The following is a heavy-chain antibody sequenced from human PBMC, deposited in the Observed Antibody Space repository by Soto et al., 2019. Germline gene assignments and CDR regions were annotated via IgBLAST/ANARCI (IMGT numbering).Heavy chain of an antibody. CDR2: INPSGGST. Sequence: QVQLVQSGAEVKKPGASVKVSCKASGYTFTTYFMHWVRQAPGQGLEWMGIINPSGGSTTYAQKFQGRVTMTRDKSTSTVYMELSSPRSEDTAVYYCARGRSGNYLGFDYWGQGTLVTVSS. J-gene: IGHJ4*02. D-gene: IGHD1-26*01. V-gene: IGHV1-46*01. CDR1: GYTFTTYF. CDR3: ARGRSGNYLGFDY.